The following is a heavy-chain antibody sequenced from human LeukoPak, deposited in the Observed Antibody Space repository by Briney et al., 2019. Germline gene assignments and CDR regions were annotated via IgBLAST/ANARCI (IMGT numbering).Heavy chain of an antibody. V-gene: IGHV4-61*02. CDR2: IFISGGT. CDR1: GDSITSGSYY. J-gene: IGHJ6*03. CDR3: ARGGSTLHSAGGHDIEFYYYYYMDV. D-gene: IGHD3-9*01. Sequence: SETLSLTCTVSGDSITSGSYYWSWIRQPAGKGLEWIGRIFISGGTNYNPSLRSRVTMPLDTSKNQFSLKLYSVTAADTAVYYCARGGSTLHSAGGHDIEFYYYYYMDVWGKGTTVTISS.